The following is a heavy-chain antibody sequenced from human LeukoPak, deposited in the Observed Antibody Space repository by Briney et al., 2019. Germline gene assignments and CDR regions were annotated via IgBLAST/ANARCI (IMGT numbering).Heavy chain of an antibody. V-gene: IGHV3-21*01. J-gene: IGHJ4*02. Sequence: GGSLRLSCAASGFTFTSYSMHWVRQAPGKGLEWVSFISSSSRYIYYADSVKGRFTISRDNARNSLHLQMNSLRAEDTAVYYCARATNDILTGYAYYFDYWGQGTLVTVSS. D-gene: IGHD3-9*01. CDR1: GFTFTSYS. CDR3: ARATNDILTGYAYYFDY. CDR2: ISSSSRYI.